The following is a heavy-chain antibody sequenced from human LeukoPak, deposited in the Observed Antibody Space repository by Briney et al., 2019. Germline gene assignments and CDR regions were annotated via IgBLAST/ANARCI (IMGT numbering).Heavy chain of an antibody. J-gene: IGHJ2*01. V-gene: IGHV3-74*01. CDR2: VNWDGSRT. CDR3: AREDPRTGYWFFDL. Sequence: GGSLRLSCVASGFTFSSYWVHWVRQAPGKRLLWVSRVNWDGSRTTYADSAKGRFAISRDNAKNTLYLQMNSLTSDDTAVYYCAREDPRTGYWFFDLWGRGTLVTVSS. CDR1: GFTFSSYW.